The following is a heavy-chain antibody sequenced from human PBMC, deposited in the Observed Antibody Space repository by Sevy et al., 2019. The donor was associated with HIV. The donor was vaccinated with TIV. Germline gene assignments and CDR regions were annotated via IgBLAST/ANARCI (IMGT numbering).Heavy chain of an antibody. CDR1: GFTFSSYA. CDR2: ISYDGSNK. CDR3: ARGGGYYGSGSYLDY. D-gene: IGHD3-10*01. J-gene: IGHJ4*02. Sequence: GGSLRLSCAASGFTFSSYAMHWVRQAPGKGLEWVAVISYDGSNKYYADSVKGRFTISRDNSKNTLYLQRNSLRAEDTAVYYCARGGGYYGSGSYLDYWGQGTLVTVSS. V-gene: IGHV3-30-3*01.